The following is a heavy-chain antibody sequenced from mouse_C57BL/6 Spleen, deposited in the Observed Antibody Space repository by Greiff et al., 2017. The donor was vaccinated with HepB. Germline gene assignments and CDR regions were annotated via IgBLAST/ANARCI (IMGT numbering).Heavy chain of an antibody. J-gene: IGHJ4*01. CDR2: ISSGSSTI. Sequence: EVHLVESGRGLVKPGGSLKLSCAASGFTFSDYGMHWVRQAPEKGLEWVAYISSGSSTIYYADTVKGRFTISRDNAKNTLFLQMTSLRSEDTAMYYCARVRNYYAMDYWGQGTSVTVSS. CDR3: ARVRNYYAMDY. CDR1: GFTFSDYG. V-gene: IGHV5-17*01.